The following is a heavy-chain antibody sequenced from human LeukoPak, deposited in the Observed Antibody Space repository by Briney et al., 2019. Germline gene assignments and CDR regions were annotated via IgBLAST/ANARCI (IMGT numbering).Heavy chain of an antibody. CDR2: IIPIFGTA. CDR3: ATRFLEPSDAFDI. Sequence: ASVKVSCKASGGTFSSYAISWVRQAPGQGLEWMGGIIPIFGTANYAQKFQGRVTITTDESTSTAYMELSSLRSEDTAVYYCATRFLEPSDAFDIWGQGTMVTVSS. J-gene: IGHJ3*02. D-gene: IGHD3-3*01. CDR1: GGTFSSYA. V-gene: IGHV1-69*05.